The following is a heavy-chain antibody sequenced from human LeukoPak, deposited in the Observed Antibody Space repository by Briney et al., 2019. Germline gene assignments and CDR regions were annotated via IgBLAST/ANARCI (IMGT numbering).Heavy chain of an antibody. CDR3: TRLLSPGSAYQNWFAP. J-gene: IGHJ5*02. CDR1: GFSFAIAW. Sequence: GGSLRLSCAAPGFSFAIAWMCWVRQSPGKGLEWVGRIRPKSEGGTTDYAAPMNDRITISRDDSKDRMFLHMDTLKSEDTGVYFCTRLLSPGSAYQNWFAPPGPGTLVTVSS. D-gene: IGHD3-22*01. V-gene: IGHV3-15*01. CDR2: IRPKSEGGTT.